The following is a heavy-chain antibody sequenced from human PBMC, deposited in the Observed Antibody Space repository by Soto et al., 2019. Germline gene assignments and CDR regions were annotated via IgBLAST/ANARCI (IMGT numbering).Heavy chain of an antibody. CDR3: ARNVASPGVSGSWGAFDI. D-gene: IGHD5-12*01. CDR2: IFSSGST. J-gene: IGHJ3*02. Sequence: QVQLQESGPGLVNPSETLSLICTVSGGSISNYFWDWIRQPAGKGLEWIGRIFSSGSTNYNASLKSRVTMSVDTSKNQVSLKLTSMTAADTAVYYCARNVASPGVSGSWGAFDIWGQGTMVTVSS. CDR1: GGSISNYF. V-gene: IGHV4-4*07.